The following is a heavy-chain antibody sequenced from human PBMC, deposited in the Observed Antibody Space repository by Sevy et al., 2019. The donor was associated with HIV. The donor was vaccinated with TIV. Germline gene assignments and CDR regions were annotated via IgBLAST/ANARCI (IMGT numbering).Heavy chain of an antibody. Sequence: GGSLRLSCSASGFIFTSYTMIWVRQAPGRGLEWVASSSGSGNDMHYADSVKGRFTMSRDNAKNLVYLQMNGLRTEDTAVYYCARDHGYCSGEICYSGGYWGQGTQVTVSS. CDR1: GFIFTSYT. D-gene: IGHD2-15*01. CDR2: SSGSGNDM. J-gene: IGHJ4*02. V-gene: IGHV3-21*06. CDR3: ARDHGYCSGEICYSGGY.